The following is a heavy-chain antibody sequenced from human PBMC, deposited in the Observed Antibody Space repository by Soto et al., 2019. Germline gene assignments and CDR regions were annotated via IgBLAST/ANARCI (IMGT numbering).Heavy chain of an antibody. J-gene: IGHJ4*02. D-gene: IGHD6-19*01. V-gene: IGHV4-59*01. CDR2: IYYSGST. CDR1: GGSISSYY. Sequence: SETLSLTYTVSGGSISSYYWSWIRQPPGKGLEWIGYIYYSGSTNYNPSLKSRVTISVDTSKNQFSLKLSSVTAADTAVYYCARDLFSSGWYPVFDYWGQGTLVTVSS. CDR3: ARDLFSSGWYPVFDY.